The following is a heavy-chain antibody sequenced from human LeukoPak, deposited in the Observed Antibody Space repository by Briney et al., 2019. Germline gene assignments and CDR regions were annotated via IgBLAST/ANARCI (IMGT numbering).Heavy chain of an antibody. J-gene: IGHJ4*02. V-gene: IGHV3-23*01. CDR3: ATHVDTAVVLFDY. Sequence: GGSLRLSCAASGFTFSNYAMTWVRQAPGKGLEWISVISGSGDNTYYADSVKGRFTISRDNSKNTLYLQMNSLRAEDTAVYYCATHVDTAVVLFDYWGQGTLVTVSS. D-gene: IGHD5-18*01. CDR1: GFTFSNYA. CDR2: ISGSGDNT.